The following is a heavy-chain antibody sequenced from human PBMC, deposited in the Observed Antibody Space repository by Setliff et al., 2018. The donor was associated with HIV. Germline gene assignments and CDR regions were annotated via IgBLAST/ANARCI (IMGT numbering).Heavy chain of an antibody. Sequence: SETLSLTCTVSGGSISSHYWSWIRQPPGKGLEWIGYIYYSGITNYNPSLKSRVTISVDMSKNQFSLKLSSVTAADTAVYYCARDGPLEGSYRYYYYYMDVWGKGTTVTVSS. J-gene: IGHJ6*03. CDR2: IYYSGIT. CDR3: ARDGPLEGSYRYYYYYMDV. V-gene: IGHV4-59*11. CDR1: GGSISSHY. D-gene: IGHD3-10*01.